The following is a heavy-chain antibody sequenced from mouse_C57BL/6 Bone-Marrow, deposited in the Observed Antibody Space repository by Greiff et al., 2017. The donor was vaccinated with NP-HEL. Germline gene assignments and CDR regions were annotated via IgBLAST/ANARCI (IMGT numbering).Heavy chain of an antibody. D-gene: IGHD1-1*01. CDR1: GFTFSDYG. V-gene: IGHV5-15*01. CDR3: ARLITTGVAREAMDY. CDR2: ISNLAYSI. Sequence: EVKLLESGGGLVQPGGSLKLSCAASGFTFSDYGMAWVRQAPRKGPEWVAFISNLAYSIYYADTVTGRFTFPGENAYSTLYLEMSRLRTEDTAMYYGARLITTGVAREAMDYWGQGTPVTVSS. J-gene: IGHJ4*01.